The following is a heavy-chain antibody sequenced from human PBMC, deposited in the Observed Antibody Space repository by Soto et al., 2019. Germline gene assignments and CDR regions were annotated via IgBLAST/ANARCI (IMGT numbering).Heavy chain of an antibody. CDR3: ARDQLYYNDISGRPLNAFDV. CDR1: GFSFRNYG. Sequence: GSPRLSCAASGFSFRNYGMTCVRQAPGKGLEWVSYIGLGSSTKYYADSVEGRFTISRDNAKNSLYLQMNSLRAEDTAVYYCARDQLYYNDISGRPLNAFDVWGQGTMVTVSS. V-gene: IGHV3-48*01. D-gene: IGHD3-22*01. J-gene: IGHJ3*01. CDR2: IGLGSSTK.